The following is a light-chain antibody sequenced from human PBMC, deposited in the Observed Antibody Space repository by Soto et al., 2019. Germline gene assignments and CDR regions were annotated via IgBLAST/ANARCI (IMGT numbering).Light chain of an antibody. J-gene: IGKJ1*01. CDR2: LGS. CDR1: QSLLHSNGYNY. Sequence: DIVMTQSPLSLSVTPGEPASISCRSSQSLLHSNGYNYLDWYVQKPGQSPQLLIYLGSNRASGVTDTFSGSGSGTDFTLKISRVEAEDVGVYYCMQALQTPRTFGQGTKVEIK. CDR3: MQALQTPRT. V-gene: IGKV2-28*01.